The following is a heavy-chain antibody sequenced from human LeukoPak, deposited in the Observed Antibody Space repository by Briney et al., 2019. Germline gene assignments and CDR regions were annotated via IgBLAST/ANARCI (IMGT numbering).Heavy chain of an antibody. V-gene: IGHV3-7*01. J-gene: IGHJ4*02. D-gene: IGHD4-17*01. CDR1: GFTFSGYW. CDR3: ATHDYGDYGPFFDY. CDR2: IKQDGSEN. Sequence: PGGSLRLSCAASGFTFSGYWMSWVRQAPGKWLEWVANIKQDGSENYYVDSVKGRFTISRDNAKNSLYLQMNSLRAEDTAVYYCATHDYGDYGPFFDYWGQGTLVTVSS.